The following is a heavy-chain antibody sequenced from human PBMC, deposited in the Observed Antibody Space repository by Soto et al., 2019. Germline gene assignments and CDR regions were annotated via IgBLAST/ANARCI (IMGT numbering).Heavy chain of an antibody. CDR2: IYYSGST. Sequence: QVQLQESGPGLVKPSQTLSLTCTVSGGSISSGGYYWSWIRQHPGKGLEWIGYIYYSGSTYYNPSLQSRVTISVDTSKNQFSLKLSSVTAADTAVYYCARAERRASYYYYYGMDVGGQGTTVTVSS. J-gene: IGHJ6*02. CDR1: GGSISSGGYY. CDR3: ARAERRASYYYYYGMDV. V-gene: IGHV4-31*03.